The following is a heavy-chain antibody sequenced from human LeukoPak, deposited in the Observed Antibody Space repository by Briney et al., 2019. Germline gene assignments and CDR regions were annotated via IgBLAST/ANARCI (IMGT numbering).Heavy chain of an antibody. CDR1: GFNFRSYG. V-gene: IGHV3-33*01. D-gene: IGHD2-2*01. J-gene: IGHJ6*02. Sequence: TGRSLRLSCAASGFNFRSYGMHWVRQAPGKGLEWVALIWYDGSNKYYADSVKGRFTISRDNSKNTLYLQMNTLRAEDTAVYYCARALGSPSYYYYYGMDVWGQGTTVTVSS. CDR2: IWYDGSNK. CDR3: ARALGSPSYYYYYGMDV.